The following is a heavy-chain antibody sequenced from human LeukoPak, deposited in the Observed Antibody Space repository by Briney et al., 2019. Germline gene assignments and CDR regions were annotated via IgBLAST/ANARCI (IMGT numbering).Heavy chain of an antibody. V-gene: IGHV4-34*01. CDR3: ARCDSGGWFFDS. J-gene: IGHJ5*01. Sequence: SETLSLTCAVSGGSFSGYSWNWIRQSPGKGREWIGEINQSGSTKYNPSLKSRVTISIDTSKSQFSMRLNSVTAADTALYYCARCDSGGWFFDSWGQGALVTVSS. CDR1: GGSFSGYS. CDR2: INQSGST. D-gene: IGHD6-19*01.